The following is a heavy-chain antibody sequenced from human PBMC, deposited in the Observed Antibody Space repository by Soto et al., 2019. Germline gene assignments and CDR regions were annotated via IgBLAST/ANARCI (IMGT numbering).Heavy chain of an antibody. D-gene: IGHD3-3*01. V-gene: IGHV3-30*18. Sequence: GGSLRLSCAASGFTFSSYGMHWVRQAPGKGLEWVAVISYDGSNKYYADSVKGRFTISRDNSKNTLYLQMNSLRAEDTAVYYCAKDQRYYDFWSGYLSYYYYGMDVWGQRTTVTVSS. CDR3: AKDQRYYDFWSGYLSYYYYGMDV. CDR2: ISYDGSNK. CDR1: GFTFSSYG. J-gene: IGHJ6*02.